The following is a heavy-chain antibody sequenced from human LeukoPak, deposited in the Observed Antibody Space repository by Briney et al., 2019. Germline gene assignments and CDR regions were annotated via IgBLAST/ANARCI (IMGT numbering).Heavy chain of an antibody. J-gene: IGHJ3*02. Sequence: GGSLRLSCAASGFTFSSYAMSWVRQSPGKGLEWVSSISESGGHTYYADSVKGRFTMSRDNSKSTLYLQMNSLRADDTALYYCVKREYEGAPPNDAFHIWGQGTMVTVSS. V-gene: IGHV3-23*01. CDR1: GFTFSSYA. CDR2: ISESGGHT. CDR3: VKREYEGAPPNDAFHI. D-gene: IGHD1-26*01.